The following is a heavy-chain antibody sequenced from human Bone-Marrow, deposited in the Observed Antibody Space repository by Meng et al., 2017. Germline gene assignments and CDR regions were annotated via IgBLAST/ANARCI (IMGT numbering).Heavy chain of an antibody. CDR3: ARTQYNWNDPLLYYFDY. CDR1: GYSFTSYW. V-gene: IGHV5-51*01. J-gene: IGHJ4*02. Sequence: KVSCKGSGYSFTSYWIGWVRQMPGKGLEWMGIIYSGDSDTRYSPSFQRQVTISADKSISTSYLQWSSLKASDTAMYYCARTQYNWNDPLLYYFDYWGQGTLVTVSS. D-gene: IGHD1-20*01. CDR2: IYSGDSDT.